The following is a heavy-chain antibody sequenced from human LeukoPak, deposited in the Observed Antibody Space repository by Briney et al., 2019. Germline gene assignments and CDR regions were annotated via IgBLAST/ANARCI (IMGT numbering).Heavy chain of an antibody. J-gene: IGHJ4*02. CDR3: ARGRYYFDY. V-gene: IGHV4-34*01. CDR2: INHSGST. CDR1: GGSFSGYY. Sequence: PSETLSLTCAVYGGSFSGYYWSWIRQPPGKGLEWIGEINHSGSTSYNPSLKSRVTISVDTSKNQFSLKLSSVTAADTAVYYCARGRYYFDYWGQGTLVTVSS.